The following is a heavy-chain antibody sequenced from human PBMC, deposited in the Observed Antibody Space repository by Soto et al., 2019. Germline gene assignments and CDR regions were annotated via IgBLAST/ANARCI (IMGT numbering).Heavy chain of an antibody. V-gene: IGHV1-69*01. CDR2: IIPLFGTT. J-gene: IGHJ5*02. Sequence: QVQLVQSGAEVRMPGSSVKVSCKASGGTFSTYPINWVRQAPGQGLEWMGGIIPLFGTTNYAQKSKGRVTITAYESTSTAYMELSSLRAEDAAVYYCARGATHGSSWYFWFDPWGQGTLVTVSS. CDR1: GGTFSTYP. D-gene: IGHD6-13*01. CDR3: ARGATHGSSWYFWFDP.